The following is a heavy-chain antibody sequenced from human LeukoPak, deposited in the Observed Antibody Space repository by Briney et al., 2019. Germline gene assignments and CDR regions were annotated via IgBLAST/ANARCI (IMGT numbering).Heavy chain of an antibody. J-gene: IGHJ3*02. D-gene: IGHD3-10*01. CDR1: GFIFSNYA. CDR2: IEGDASAT. Sequence: GGSLRLSCAVSGFIFSNYAMTWVRQAPGKGLEWVSSIEGDASATYYADSVKGRFAISRDDPKNTLYLQLTSLRVEDTAIYFCAKDMVQRNGIFDPFDIWGQGTMVTVSS. V-gene: IGHV3-23*01. CDR3: AKDMVQRNGIFDPFDI.